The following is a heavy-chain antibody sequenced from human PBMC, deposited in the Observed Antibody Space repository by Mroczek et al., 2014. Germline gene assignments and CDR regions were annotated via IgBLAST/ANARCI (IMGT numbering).Heavy chain of an antibody. CDR2: ISYDGSNK. Sequence: QVQLQESGGGVVQPGRSLRLSCAASGFTFSSYAMHWVRQAPGKGLEWVAVISYDGSNKYYADSVKGRFTISRDNSKNTLYLQMNSLRAEDTAVYYCARDQPHDYRVRKGTYYYYYMDVWAKGPRSP. J-gene: IGHJ6*03. V-gene: IGHV3-30-3*01. CDR1: GFTFSSYA. CDR3: ARDQPHDYRVRKGTYYYYYMDV. D-gene: IGHD4-11*01.